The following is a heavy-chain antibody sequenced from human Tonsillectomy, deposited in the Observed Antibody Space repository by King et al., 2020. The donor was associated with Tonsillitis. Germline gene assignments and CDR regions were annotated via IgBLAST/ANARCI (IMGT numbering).Heavy chain of an antibody. CDR3: ARDLGDGVYEVVPVAPFAY. D-gene: IGHD2-2*01. CDR1: GYTFTDFS. CDR2: ISANSGGT. Sequence: VQLVESGAEVKKPGASVKVSCKASGYTFTDFSMHWVRQAPGQGLEWMGWISANSGGTKYAQKFQGRVTMTRDTSISTVFMDLSSLRSDDTAVYYCARDLGDGVYEVVPVAPFAYWGQGTLVTVSS. V-gene: IGHV1-2*02. J-gene: IGHJ4*02.